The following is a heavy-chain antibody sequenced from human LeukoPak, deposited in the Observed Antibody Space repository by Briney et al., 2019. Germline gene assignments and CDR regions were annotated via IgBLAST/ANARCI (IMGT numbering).Heavy chain of an antibody. CDR2: FSGYNGNT. Sequence: ASVNVSCKTSGYRFISYGITWVRQAPGQGLKWMGWFSGYNGNTNYAQKFQGRVTMTTDTSTTTAYTELSSLRSDDTVVYYCAKDFGAGRPPYGTYGMDVWGQGTTVIVSS. D-gene: IGHD3-10*01. V-gene: IGHV1-18*01. CDR3: AKDFGAGRPPYGTYGMDV. J-gene: IGHJ6*02. CDR1: GYRFISYG.